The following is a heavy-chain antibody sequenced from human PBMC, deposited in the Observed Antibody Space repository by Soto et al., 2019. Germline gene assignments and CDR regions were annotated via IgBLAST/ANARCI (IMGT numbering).Heavy chain of an antibody. Sequence: QVQLVESGGGVVQPGRSLRLSCAASGFTFSSYGMHWVRQAPGKGLEWVAVISYDGSNKYYADSVKGRFTISRDNSKNTLYLQMNSLRAEETAVYYCSKGALGEMAWSDYWGQGTLVNVSS. CDR2: ISYDGSNK. CDR3: SKGALGEMAWSDY. V-gene: IGHV3-30*18. D-gene: IGHD3-3*01. J-gene: IGHJ4*02. CDR1: GFTFSSYG.